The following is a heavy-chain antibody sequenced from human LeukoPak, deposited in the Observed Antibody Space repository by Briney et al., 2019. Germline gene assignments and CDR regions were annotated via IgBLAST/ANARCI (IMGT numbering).Heavy chain of an antibody. D-gene: IGHD2-15*01. CDR3: AKVALYCSGGSCSDY. CDR2: ISSSGSTI. Sequence: GGSLRLSCAASGFTSSDYYMSWIRQAPGKGLEWVLYISSSGSTIYYADSVKGRFTISRDNAKNSLYLQMNSLRAEDTALYYCAKVALYCSGGSCSDYWGQGTLVTVSS. V-gene: IGHV3-11*01. CDR1: GFTSSDYY. J-gene: IGHJ4*02.